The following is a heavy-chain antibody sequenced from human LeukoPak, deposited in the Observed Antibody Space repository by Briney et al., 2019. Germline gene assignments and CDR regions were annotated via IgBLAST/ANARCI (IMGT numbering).Heavy chain of an antibody. CDR3: ARVHYSSSWYFPFDY. D-gene: IGHD6-13*01. J-gene: IGHJ4*02. Sequence: GGSLRLSCAASGFSFSGYAMNWVRQAPGKGLEWVSVIYSGGSTYYADSVKGRFTISRDNSKNTLYLQMNSLRAEDTAVYYCARVHYSSSWYFPFDYWGQGTLVTVSS. CDR1: GFSFSGYA. CDR2: IYSGGST. V-gene: IGHV3-53*01.